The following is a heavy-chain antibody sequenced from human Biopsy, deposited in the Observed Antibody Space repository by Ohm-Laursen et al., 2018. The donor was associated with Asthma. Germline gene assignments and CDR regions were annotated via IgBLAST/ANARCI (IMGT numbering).Heavy chain of an antibody. J-gene: IGHJ6*02. CDR3: ARGYSGSDRIVYYYSGLEV. CDR2: LIPVLGTP. D-gene: IGHD5-12*01. CDR1: GYTFRSYG. Sequence: SVKVSCKASGYTFRSYGISWVRQAPGQGLEWMGGLIPVLGTPDHAQMFEGRVTITADESTSTAYMELSSLSSEDTAVYYCARGYSGSDRIVYYYSGLEVWGQGTTVTVSS. V-gene: IGHV1-69*13.